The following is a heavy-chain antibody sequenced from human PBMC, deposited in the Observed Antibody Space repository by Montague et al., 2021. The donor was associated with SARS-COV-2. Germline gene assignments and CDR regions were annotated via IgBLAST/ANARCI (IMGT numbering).Heavy chain of an antibody. D-gene: IGHD3-9*01. J-gene: IGHJ4*03. CDR3: ARAWSRLGLHSFDT. Sequence: TLSLTCTVSGVSITSENYCWTWIRQRPGKGLEWIGYICYSGSTHFNPSLKSRVSIASDTSNNQFSLTLTSVTAADTAIYDCARAWSRLGLHSFDTWGRGTLVTVSS. CDR1: GVSITSENYC. CDR2: ICYSGST. V-gene: IGHV4-30-4*08.